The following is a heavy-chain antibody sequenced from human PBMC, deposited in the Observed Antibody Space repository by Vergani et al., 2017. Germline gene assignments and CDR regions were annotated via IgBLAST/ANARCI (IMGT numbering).Heavy chain of an antibody. CDR3: ARDIAVAGTYYYGMDV. J-gene: IGHJ6*02. CDR1: GGTFSSYA. V-gene: IGHV1-69*13. CDR2: IIPIFGTA. Sequence: QVQLVQSGAEVKKPGSSVKVSCKASGGTFSSYAISWVRQAPGQGLEWMGRIIPIFGTANHAQKFQGRVTITADESTSTAYMELSSLRSEDTAVYYCARDIAVAGTYYYGMDVWGQGTTVTVSS. D-gene: IGHD6-19*01.